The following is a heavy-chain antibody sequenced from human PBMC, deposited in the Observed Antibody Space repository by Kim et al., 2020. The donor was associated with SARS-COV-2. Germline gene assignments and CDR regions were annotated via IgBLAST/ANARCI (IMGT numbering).Heavy chain of an antibody. CDR3: AAWGGPRQNFLIGLFHY. CDR2: INHNTGDT. Sequence: ASVKVSCKASGYTFTGYYMHWVRQAPGQGLEWMGWINHNTGDTNYAQKFQGRVAMTRDTSITTAYIDLSRLTSDDTAVYYCAAWGGPRQNFLIGLFHYWGQGTLVTVSS. V-gene: IGHV1-2*02. J-gene: IGHJ4*02. CDR1: GYTFTGYY. D-gene: IGHD3-16*01.